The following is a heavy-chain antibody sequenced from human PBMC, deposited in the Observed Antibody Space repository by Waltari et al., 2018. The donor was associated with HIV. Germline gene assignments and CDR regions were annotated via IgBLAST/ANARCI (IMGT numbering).Heavy chain of an antibody. CDR1: GGSISSYY. V-gene: IGHV4-59*01. J-gene: IGHJ4*02. CDR3: ARLRFGAVAGTGPFDY. CDR2: IYYIGCT. Sequence: QVQLQESGPGLVKPSETLSLTCTVSGGSISSYYWRWIRQPPGKGLEWIVYIYYIGCTNYNPSLKSRVTISVDTSKNQVSLKLSSVTAADTAVYYCARLRFGAVAGTGPFDYWGQGTLVTVSS. D-gene: IGHD6-19*01.